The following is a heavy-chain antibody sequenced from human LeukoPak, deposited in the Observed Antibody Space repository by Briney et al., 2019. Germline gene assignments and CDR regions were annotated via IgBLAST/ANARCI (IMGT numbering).Heavy chain of an antibody. CDR1: GFTFSSYW. J-gene: IGHJ5*02. CDR2: IKQDGSEK. Sequence: GGSLRLSCAASGFTFSSYWMNWVRQAPGKGLEWVTNIKQDGSEKNYVDSVKGRFTISRENAKNSLYLQMNSLRTEDTAFYYSAKTAYDFWSGQSPFNWFDPWGQGTLVTVSS. CDR3: AKTAYDFWSGQSPFNWFDP. V-gene: IGHV3-7*03. D-gene: IGHD3-3*01.